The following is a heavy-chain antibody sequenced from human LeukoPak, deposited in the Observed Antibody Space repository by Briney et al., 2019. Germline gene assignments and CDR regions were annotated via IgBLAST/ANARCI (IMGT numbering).Heavy chain of an antibody. J-gene: IGHJ5*02. V-gene: IGHV4-59*08. CDR2: IYYSGNT. D-gene: IGHD3/OR15-3a*01. CDR3: ARQEIGLRSFDP. Sequence: SETLSLTCTVSGGSMGGYYWSWIRQPPGKGVEYIGSIYYSGNTDYSPSLRGRVTMSLDRSNRQFSLNLSSVTAADTAVYYCARQEIGLRSFDPWGQGTLVTVSS. CDR1: GGSMGGYY.